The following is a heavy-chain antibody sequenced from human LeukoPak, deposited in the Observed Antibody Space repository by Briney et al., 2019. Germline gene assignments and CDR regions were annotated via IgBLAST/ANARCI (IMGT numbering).Heavy chain of an antibody. Sequence: GGSLRLSCAASGFTFSDYYMSWIRQAPGKGLEWVSYISSSGGTIYYADSVKGRFTISRDNAKNSLYLQMNSLRAEDTAVYYCARDSPAIAVALDYWGQGTLVTVSS. CDR1: GFTFSDYY. V-gene: IGHV3-11*04. J-gene: IGHJ4*02. CDR2: ISSSGGTI. D-gene: IGHD6-19*01. CDR3: ARDSPAIAVALDY.